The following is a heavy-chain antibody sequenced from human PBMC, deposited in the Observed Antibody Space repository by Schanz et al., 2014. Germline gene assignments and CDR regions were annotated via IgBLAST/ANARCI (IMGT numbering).Heavy chain of an antibody. D-gene: IGHD1-7*01. Sequence: QVQLVESGGGVVQPGRSLRLSCAASGFTFSSYGMHWVRQAPGKGLEWVAIIWYDGSNKYYADSVKGRFTISRDNGKKSLYLQMNSLRVEDTAVYYCAMGGYQLHHWGQGTLVTVSS. CDR3: AMGGYQLHH. J-gene: IGHJ4*02. V-gene: IGHV3-33*01. CDR1: GFTFSSYG. CDR2: IWYDGSNK.